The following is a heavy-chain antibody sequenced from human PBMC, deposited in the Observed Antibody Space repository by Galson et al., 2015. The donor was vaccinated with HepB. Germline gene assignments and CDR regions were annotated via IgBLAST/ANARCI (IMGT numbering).Heavy chain of an antibody. D-gene: IGHD3-22*01. V-gene: IGHV1-18*01. Sequence: SVKVSCKASGYTFGRYIITWLRQAPGQGLECLGWIGPYSGNTHYAQKLQGRVTMTTDTSTSTAYMDLRSLRSDDTALYYCARLVESSGYYSVSYAFDIWGQGTMVTVSS. CDR3: ARLVESSGYYSVSYAFDI. CDR2: IGPYSGNT. J-gene: IGHJ3*02. CDR1: GYTFGRYI.